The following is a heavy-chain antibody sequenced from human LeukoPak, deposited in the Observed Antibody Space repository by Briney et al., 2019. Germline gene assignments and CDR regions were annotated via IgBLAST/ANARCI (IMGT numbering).Heavy chain of an antibody. Sequence: GGSLRLSCAASGFTFSSYWMSWVRQAPGKGLEWVANIKQDGSEKYYVDSVKGRFTISRDNSKNTLYLQMNSLRAEDTAVYYCAREGDSDAFDIWGQGTMVTVSS. CDR3: AREGDSDAFDI. CDR2: IKQDGSEK. CDR1: GFTFSSYW. J-gene: IGHJ3*02. V-gene: IGHV3-7*03.